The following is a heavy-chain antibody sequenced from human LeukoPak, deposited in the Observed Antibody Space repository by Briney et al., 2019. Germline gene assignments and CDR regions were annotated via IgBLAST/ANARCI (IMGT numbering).Heavy chain of an antibody. CDR1: GDSVSSNSS. CDR2: TYYRSKWYN. CDR3: ARGGQGDGYSADEAFDI. D-gene: IGHD5-18*01. V-gene: IGHV6-1*01. Sequence: SQTLSLTCAISGDSVSSNSSWNWIRQSPSRGLEWLGRTYYRSKWYNDYVVSVKSRININPDTSKNQFSLQLNSVTPEDTAVYYCARGGQGDGYSADEAFDIWGQGTMVTVSS. J-gene: IGHJ3*02.